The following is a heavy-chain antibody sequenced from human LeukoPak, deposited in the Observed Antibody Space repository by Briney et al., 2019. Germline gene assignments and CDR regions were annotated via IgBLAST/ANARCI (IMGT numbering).Heavy chain of an antibody. CDR1: GFTFDDYA. CDR2: ISWNSGSI. D-gene: IGHD4-23*01. CDR3: AREGKTDAFDI. Sequence: GGSLRLSCAASGFTFDDYAMHWVRQAPGKGLEWVSGISWNSGSIGYADSVKGRFTISRDNAKNSLYLQMNSLRAEDTAVYYCAREGKTDAFDIWGQGTMVTVSS. J-gene: IGHJ3*02. V-gene: IGHV3-9*01.